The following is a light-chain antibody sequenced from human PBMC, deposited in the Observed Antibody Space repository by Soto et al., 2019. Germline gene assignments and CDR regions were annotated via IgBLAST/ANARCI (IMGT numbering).Light chain of an antibody. CDR3: QQYGSSRT. Sequence: EIVLTQSPGTLSFSPGERATLSCRASQSVSSSYLAWYQQKPGQAPRLLIYGASSRATGIPDRFSGSGSGTDFILTISRLEPEDSAVYYCQQYGSSRTFGQGTKVEIK. CDR1: QSVSSSY. J-gene: IGKJ1*01. CDR2: GAS. V-gene: IGKV3-20*01.